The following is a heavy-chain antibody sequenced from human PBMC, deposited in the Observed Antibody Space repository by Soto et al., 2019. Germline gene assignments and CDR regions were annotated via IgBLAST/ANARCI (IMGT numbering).Heavy chain of an antibody. CDR3: ARDCGGGSCYPALGA. V-gene: IGHV3-53*01. CDR2: TYSGGST. Sequence: EVQVVESGGGLIQPGGSLRLSCAASGFVVSETYMSWVRQAPGRGLQWVSFTYSGGSTYYADSVKGRFTISRDSSRNTLYLQMNRLRVVDTAVYYCARDCGGGSCYPALGAWGQGTLVTVSS. J-gene: IGHJ5*02. D-gene: IGHD2-15*01. CDR1: GFVVSETY.